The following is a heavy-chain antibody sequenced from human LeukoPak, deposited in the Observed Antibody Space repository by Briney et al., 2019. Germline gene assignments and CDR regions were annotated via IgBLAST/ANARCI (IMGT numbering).Heavy chain of an antibody. CDR1: GFTFSSYG. Sequence: GGSLRLSCAASGFTFSSYGIHWVRQAPGKGLEWVAFIRYDGSYKYYADSVKGRFTISRDNSKNTLYLQMNSLRAEDTAVYYCAKGQHYYDSSGSIDYWGQGTLVTVSS. J-gene: IGHJ4*02. CDR2: IRYDGSYK. CDR3: AKGQHYYDSSGSIDY. V-gene: IGHV3-30*02. D-gene: IGHD3-22*01.